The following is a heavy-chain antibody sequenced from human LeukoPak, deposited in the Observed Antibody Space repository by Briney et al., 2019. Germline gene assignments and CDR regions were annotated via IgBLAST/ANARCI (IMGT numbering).Heavy chain of an antibody. CDR3: ARSVGAATAFDF. Sequence: GGSLRLSCVASGFSFSAYGMSWVRQLPGKGLEWISIIYSGGNTYYADSVKGRFTISRDNSKNTLYLQMNSLRAEDTAVYYCARSVGAATAFDFWGQGILVTVSS. D-gene: IGHD6-13*01. V-gene: IGHV3-66*01. CDR1: GFSFSAYG. CDR2: IYSGGNT. J-gene: IGHJ4*02.